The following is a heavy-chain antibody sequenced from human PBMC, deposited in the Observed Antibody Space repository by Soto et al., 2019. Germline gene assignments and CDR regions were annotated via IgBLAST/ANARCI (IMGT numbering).Heavy chain of an antibody. CDR3: AKDLTRQLAYWLDP. Sequence: ASVKVSCKASGFSFTGYYIHWLRQAPGQGLEWMGWINARSGGTEYAQKFQGRVTLTRDTPIATAYLTLTSLTSDDTALYYCAKDLTRQLAYWLDPWGQGTQVTVSS. D-gene: IGHD6-6*01. CDR1: GFSFTGYY. J-gene: IGHJ5*02. CDR2: INARSGGT. V-gene: IGHV1-2*02.